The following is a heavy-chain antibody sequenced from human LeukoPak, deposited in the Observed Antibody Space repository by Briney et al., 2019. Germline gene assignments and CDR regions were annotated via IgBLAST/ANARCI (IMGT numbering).Heavy chain of an antibody. J-gene: IGHJ5*02. V-gene: IGHV4-34*01. CDR2: INHSGST. CDR1: GGSFSGYY. Sequence: PSETLSLTCAVYGGSFSGYYWSWIRQPPGKGLEWIGEINHSGSTNYNPSLKSRVTIPADTSKNQFSLKLSSVTAADTAVYYCARGPRATIFGVVIFGYWFDPWGQGTLVTVSS. D-gene: IGHD3-3*01. CDR3: ARGPRATIFGVVIFGYWFDP.